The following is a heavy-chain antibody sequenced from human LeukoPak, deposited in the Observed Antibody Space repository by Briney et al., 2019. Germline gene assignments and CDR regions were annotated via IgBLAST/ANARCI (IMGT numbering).Heavy chain of an antibody. Sequence: MSSETLSLTCTVSGGSISSYYWSWIRQPPGKGLEWIGYIYYSGNTNYNPSLKSRVTISVDTSKNQFSLKLTSVTAADTAVYYCARLYLPATRFDYWGQGTLVTVSS. CDR2: IYYSGNT. V-gene: IGHV4-59*08. D-gene: IGHD5-24*01. CDR3: ARLYLPATRFDY. J-gene: IGHJ4*02. CDR1: GGSISSYY.